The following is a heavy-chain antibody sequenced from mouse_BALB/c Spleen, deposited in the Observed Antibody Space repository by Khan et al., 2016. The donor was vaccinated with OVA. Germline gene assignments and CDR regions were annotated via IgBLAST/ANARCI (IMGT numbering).Heavy chain of an antibody. V-gene: IGHV9-3-1*01. J-gene: IGHJ4*01. Sequence: QIQLVQSGPDLKKPGETVKISCKASGYTFTNYGINWVKQAPGKGLKWMGWIYTYTGETTYADDFKGRFAFSLETSASTASLQTNNLKNEDTATYSCARGGRRAMDYWGQGTTVTVSS. CDR1: GYTFTNYG. CDR2: IYTYTGET. CDR3: ARGGRRAMDY. D-gene: IGHD3-3*01.